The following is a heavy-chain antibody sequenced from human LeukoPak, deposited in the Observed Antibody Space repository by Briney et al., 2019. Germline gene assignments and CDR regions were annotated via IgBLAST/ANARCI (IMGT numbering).Heavy chain of an antibody. J-gene: IGHJ6*03. V-gene: IGHV3-48*03. CDR3: AREPSDYDFLSVRTIYYYMDV. CDR2: ISSSGSTI. Sequence: PGGSLRLSCAASGFTFSGSEMNWVRQAPGKGLEWVSYISSSGSTIYYADSVKGRFTISRDNAKNSLYLQMNSLRAEDTAVYYCAREPSDYDFLSVRTIYYYMDVWSKGTTVTVSS. CDR1: GFTFSGSE. D-gene: IGHD3-3*01.